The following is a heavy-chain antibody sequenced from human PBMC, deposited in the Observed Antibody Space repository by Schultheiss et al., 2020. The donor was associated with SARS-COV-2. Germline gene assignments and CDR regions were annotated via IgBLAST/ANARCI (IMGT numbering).Heavy chain of an antibody. V-gene: IGHV3-21*01. D-gene: IGHD6-19*01. CDR3: ARDAVGAGRFSDY. Sequence: GGSLRLSCAASGFTFSSYAMSWVRQAPGKGLEWVSSISSSSSYIYYADLVKGRFTISRDNAKNSLYLQMNSLRAEDTAVYYCARDAVGAGRFSDYWGQGTLVTVSS. CDR1: GFTFSSYA. J-gene: IGHJ4*02. CDR2: ISSSSSYI.